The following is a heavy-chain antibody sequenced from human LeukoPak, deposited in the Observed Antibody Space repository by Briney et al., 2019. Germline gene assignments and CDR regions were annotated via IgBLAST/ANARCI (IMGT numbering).Heavy chain of an antibody. J-gene: IGHJ5*02. CDR2: IYYSGST. D-gene: IGHD3-10*01. CDR3: ARVRPPGWFDP. CDR1: GGSISSYY. V-gene: IGHV4-59*01. Sequence: SETLSLTCTVSGGSISSYYWSWLRQPPGKGLEWIGYIYYSGSTNYNPSLKSRVTISVDTSKNQFSLKLSSVTAADTAAYYCARVRPPGWFDPWGQGTLVTVSS.